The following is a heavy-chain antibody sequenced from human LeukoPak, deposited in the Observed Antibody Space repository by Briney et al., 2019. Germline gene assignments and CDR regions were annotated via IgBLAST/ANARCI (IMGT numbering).Heavy chain of an antibody. V-gene: IGHV3-53*01. CDR2: IYSGGST. CDR3: ARDRRDYDSSGYYKNNYWYFDL. J-gene: IGHJ2*01. Sequence: GGSLRLSCAASGFTVSSNYMSWVRQAPGKGLEWVSLIYSGGSTYYADSVKGRFTISRDNSKNTLYLQMNSLRAQDTAVYYCARDRRDYDSSGYYKNNYWYFDLWGRGTLVTVSS. CDR1: GFTVSSNY. D-gene: IGHD3-22*01.